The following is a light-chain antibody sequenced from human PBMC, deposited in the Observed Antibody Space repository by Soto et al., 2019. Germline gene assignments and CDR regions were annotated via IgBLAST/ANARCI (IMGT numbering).Light chain of an antibody. Sequence: EIVLTQSPGTLSLSPGERATLSCRASQRVSSNYLAWYQQRPGQAPRVVIYGVSSRATGIPDRFSGSGSVTDFTLNISRLEPEDFEMYYCQQYYRPPRTFCHGTMLQIK. J-gene: IGKJ2*01. CDR1: QRVSSNY. CDR3: QQYYRPPRT. CDR2: GVS. V-gene: IGKV3-20*01.